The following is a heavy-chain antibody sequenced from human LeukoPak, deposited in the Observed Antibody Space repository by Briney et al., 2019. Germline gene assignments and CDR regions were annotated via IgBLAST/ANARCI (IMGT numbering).Heavy chain of an antibody. CDR3: AREVDTAMAAYYYYYGMDV. J-gene: IGHJ6*02. CDR1: GFTFSDYY. D-gene: IGHD5-18*01. CDR2: ISSSGSTI. Sequence: GSLRLSCAASGFTFSDYYTSWIRQAPGKGLEWVSYISSSGSTIYYADSVKGRFTISRDNAKNSLYLQMNSLRAEDTAVYYCAREVDTAMAAYYYYYGMDVWGQGTTVTVSS. V-gene: IGHV3-11*01.